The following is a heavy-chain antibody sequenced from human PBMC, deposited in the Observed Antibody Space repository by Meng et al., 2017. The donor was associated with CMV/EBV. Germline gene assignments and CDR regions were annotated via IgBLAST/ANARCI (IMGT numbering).Heavy chain of an antibody. D-gene: IGHD2-2*01. J-gene: IGHJ4*02. Sequence: GESLKISCAASGFTFSGSAMHWVRQASGKGLEWVGRIRSKANSYATAYAASVKGRFTISRDDSKNTAYLQMNSLKTEDTAVYYCTRAVSGQPKFDYWGQGTLVTVPS. CDR2: IRSKANSYAT. V-gene: IGHV3-73*01. CDR3: TRAVSGQPKFDY. CDR1: GFTFSGSA.